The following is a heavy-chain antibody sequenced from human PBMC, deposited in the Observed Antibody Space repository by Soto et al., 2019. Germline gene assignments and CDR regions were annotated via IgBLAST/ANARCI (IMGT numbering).Heavy chain of an antibody. CDR2: ISSNGGST. CDR3: ARGQLHLDY. V-gene: IGHV3-64*02. J-gene: IGHJ4*02. D-gene: IGHD2-2*01. CDR1: GFTFSSYA. Sequence: PVGSLRLSCAASGFTFSSYAMHWVRPAPGKGLEYVSAISSNGGSTYYADSVKGRFTISRDNSKNTLYLQMGSLRAEDMAVYYCARGQLHLDYWGQGTLVTVSS.